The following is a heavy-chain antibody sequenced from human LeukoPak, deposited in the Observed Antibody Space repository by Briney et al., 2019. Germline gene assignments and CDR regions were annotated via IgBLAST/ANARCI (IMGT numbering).Heavy chain of an antibody. J-gene: IGHJ4*02. Sequence: ASVKVSCKASGYTFTGYYMHWVRQAPGQGLEWMGRINPNSGGTNYAQKFQGRVTMTRDTSISTAYMELRRLRSDDTAVYYCARTTSIVVGSSGFDYWGQGTLVTVSS. CDR1: GYTFTGYY. CDR2: INPNSGGT. V-gene: IGHV1-2*06. CDR3: ARTTSIVVGSSGFDY. D-gene: IGHD2-15*01.